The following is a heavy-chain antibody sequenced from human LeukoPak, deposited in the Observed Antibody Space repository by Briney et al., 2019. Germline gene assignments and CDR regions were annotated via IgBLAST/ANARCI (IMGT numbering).Heavy chain of an antibody. Sequence: ASVKVSCKASGGTFSSYAISWVRQAPGQGLEWMGWISAYNGNTNYAQKLQGRVTMTTDTSTSTAYMELRSLRSDDTAVYYCARDGDHHTYYDYVWGSYREYFDYWGQGTLVTVSS. V-gene: IGHV1-18*01. D-gene: IGHD3-16*02. J-gene: IGHJ4*02. CDR2: ISAYNGNT. CDR3: ARDGDHHTYYDYVWGSYREYFDY. CDR1: GGTFSSYA.